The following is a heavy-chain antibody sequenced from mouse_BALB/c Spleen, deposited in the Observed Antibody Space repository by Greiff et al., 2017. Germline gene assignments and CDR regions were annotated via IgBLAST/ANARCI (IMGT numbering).Heavy chain of an antibody. CDR3: ATHYYGSSYSYAMDY. D-gene: IGHD1-1*01. J-gene: IGHJ4*01. CDR2: ISNGGGST. CDR1: GFTFSSYT. V-gene: IGHV5-12-2*01. Sequence: EVKLMESGGGLVQPGGSLKLSCAASGFTFSSYTMSWVRQTPEKRLEWVAYISNGGGSTYYPDTVKGRFTISRDNAKNTLYLQMSSLKSEDTAMYYCATHYYGSSYSYAMDYWGQGTSVTVSS.